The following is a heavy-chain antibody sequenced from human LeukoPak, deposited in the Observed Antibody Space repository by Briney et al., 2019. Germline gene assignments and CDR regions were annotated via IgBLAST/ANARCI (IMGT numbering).Heavy chain of an antibody. CDR2: INHSGST. CDR3: ARRYLIGYCSTSCLRFWFDP. CDR1: GGSFSGYY. Sequence: SETLSLTCAVYGGSFSGYYWSWIRQPPGKGLEWIGEINHSGSTNYNPSLKSRVTISVDTSKNQFSLKLSSVTAADTAVYYCARRYLIGYCSTSCLRFWFDPWGQGTLVTVSS. V-gene: IGHV4-34*01. D-gene: IGHD2-2*01. J-gene: IGHJ5*02.